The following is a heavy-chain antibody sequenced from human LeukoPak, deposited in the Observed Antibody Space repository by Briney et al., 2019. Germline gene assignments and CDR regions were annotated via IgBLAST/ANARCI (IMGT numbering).Heavy chain of an antibody. V-gene: IGHV3-30*18. CDR2: ISYDGSNK. J-gene: IGHJ4*02. D-gene: IGHD3-22*01. Sequence: GRSLRLSCAASGFTFSSYGMHWVRQAPGKGLEWVAVISYDGSNKYHADSVKGRFTISRDNSKNTLYLQMNSLRAEDTAVYYCAKDVLHYDSSGYYYIFDYWGQGTLVTVSS. CDR1: GFTFSSYG. CDR3: AKDVLHYDSSGYYYIFDY.